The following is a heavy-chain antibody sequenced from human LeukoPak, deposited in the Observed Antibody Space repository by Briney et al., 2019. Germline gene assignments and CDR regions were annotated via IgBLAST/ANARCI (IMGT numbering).Heavy chain of an antibody. CDR3: ASSPRGYSFYFDY. V-gene: IGHV4-59*07. J-gene: IGHJ4*02. CDR1: AGSLSGYY. CDR2: IYCSGST. Sequence: LVTLSITCTGSAGSLSGYYWIWIRQPPLKGLEWIGYIYCSGSTNYNPSRKSRVTISVDTSKNQISLKRSSVTAAETAVYYCASSPRGYSFYFDYWGQGTLVTVSS. D-gene: IGHD5-18*01.